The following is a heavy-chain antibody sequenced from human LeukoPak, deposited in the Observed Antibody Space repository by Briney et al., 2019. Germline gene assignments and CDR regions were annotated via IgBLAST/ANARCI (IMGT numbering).Heavy chain of an antibody. V-gene: IGHV4-39*01. Sequence: SETLSLTCTVSGGSTSSSSYYWGWIRQPPGKGLEWIGSIYYSGSTYYNPSLKSRVTISVDTSKNQFSLKLSSVTAADTAVYYCARLAVGAYGDSLDYWGQGTLVTVSS. CDR2: IYYSGST. D-gene: IGHD1-26*01. J-gene: IGHJ4*02. CDR3: ARLAVGAYGDSLDY. CDR1: GGSTSSSSYY.